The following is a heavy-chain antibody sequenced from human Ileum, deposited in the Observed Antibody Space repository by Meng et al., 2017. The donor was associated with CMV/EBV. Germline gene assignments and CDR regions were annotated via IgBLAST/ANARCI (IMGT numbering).Heavy chain of an antibody. V-gene: IGHV1-69*05. Sequence: SGGTVSSYGISWVRQGTGQGLEWMGGIIPIFGKANYAQKFQGRVTITTDESTSTAYMELSSLRSEDTAVYYCARDIVGAIGGNWFDPWGQGTLVTVSS. D-gene: IGHD1-26*01. CDR3: ARDIVGAIGGNWFDP. J-gene: IGHJ5*02. CDR1: GGTVSSYG. CDR2: IIPIFGKA.